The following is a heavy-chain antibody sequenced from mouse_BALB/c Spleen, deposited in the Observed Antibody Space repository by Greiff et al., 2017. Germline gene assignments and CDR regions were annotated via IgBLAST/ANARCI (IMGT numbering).Heavy chain of an antibody. V-gene: IGHV1-63*01. J-gene: IGHJ2*01. CDR3: ARRGWGYFDD. CDR1: GYAFTNYW. CDR2: IYPGSGNT. Sequence: QVHVKQSGAELVRPGTSVKISCKASGYAFTNYWLGWVKQRPGHGLEWIGDIYPGSGNTYYNEKFKGKATLTADKSSSTAYMQLSSLTSEDSAVYFCARRGWGYFDDWGQGTTLTVSS. D-gene: IGHD1-1*02.